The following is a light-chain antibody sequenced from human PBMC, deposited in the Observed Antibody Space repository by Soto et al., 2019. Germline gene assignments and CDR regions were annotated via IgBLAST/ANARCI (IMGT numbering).Light chain of an antibody. CDR1: QSLIHSDGSTY. Sequence: DVVMTQSPLSLPVTLGQPASISCRSSQSLIHSDGSTYLNWFQQRPGQSPRRLIYEVSDRDSGVXVXXSSRGSGTDFTLKISRVEAEDVGVYYCMQGTHWPWTFGQGTEVEIK. V-gene: IGKV2-30*02. J-gene: IGKJ1*01. CDR2: EVS. CDR3: MQGTHWPWT.